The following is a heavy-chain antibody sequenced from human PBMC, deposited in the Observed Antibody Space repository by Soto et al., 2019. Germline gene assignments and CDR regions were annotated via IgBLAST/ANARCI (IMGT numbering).Heavy chain of an antibody. CDR3: APIPNYYQYDWFDP. CDR1: GFSLTTRGVG. J-gene: IGHJ5*02. D-gene: IGHD3-16*01. CDR2: IYWDDDK. Sequence: QITLKESGPTLVKPTQTLTLTCTFSGFSLTTRGVGVGWIRQPPGKALECLALIYWDDDKRYSPSLQSRLSITKDTSKNQVVLTMTNVDPVDTATYYCAPIPNYYQYDWFDPWGQGTLDSVSS. V-gene: IGHV2-5*02.